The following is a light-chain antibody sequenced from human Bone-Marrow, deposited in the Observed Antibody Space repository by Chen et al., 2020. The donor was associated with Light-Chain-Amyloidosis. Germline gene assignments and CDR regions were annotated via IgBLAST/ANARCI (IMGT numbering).Light chain of an antibody. Sequence: SYVLTQPSSVSVAPGQPATIACGGKNIGSTSVHWYQQTPGQAPLLVVYDDSDRPSGTPERLSGSNSGKTATRTISRVEAGEEADYYCQVWDRGSDRPVFGGGTKLTVL. V-gene: IGLV3-21*02. CDR3: QVWDRGSDRPV. CDR1: NIGSTS. J-gene: IGLJ3*02. CDR2: DDS.